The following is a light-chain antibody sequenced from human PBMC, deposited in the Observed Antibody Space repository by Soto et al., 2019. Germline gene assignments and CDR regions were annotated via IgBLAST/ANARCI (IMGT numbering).Light chain of an antibody. Sequence: DIQMTQSPSTLSASVGDRVTITCRASQSISSWLAWYQQKPGKAPKLLIYKASSLESGVPSRFSGSGSRTEFTLTISSLQPDDFATYYCQQYSGWYTFGQGTKLEIK. CDR3: QQYSGWYT. CDR1: QSISSW. J-gene: IGKJ2*01. CDR2: KAS. V-gene: IGKV1-5*03.